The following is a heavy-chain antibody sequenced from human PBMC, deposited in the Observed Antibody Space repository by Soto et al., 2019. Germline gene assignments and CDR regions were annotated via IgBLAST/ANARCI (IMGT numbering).Heavy chain of an antibody. CDR1: GASIWGLY. V-gene: IGHV4-4*07. J-gene: IGHJ5*02. CDR3: VRDRPKTLRDWFDP. CDR2: IYATGTT. Sequence: ALVLQPLTSTVSGASIWGLYWRWLRTSAGKGLEWIGRIYATGTTDYNPSPKSRVMMSVDTSKKQFSLKLRSVTAADTAVYYCVRDRPKTLRDWFDPWGHG.